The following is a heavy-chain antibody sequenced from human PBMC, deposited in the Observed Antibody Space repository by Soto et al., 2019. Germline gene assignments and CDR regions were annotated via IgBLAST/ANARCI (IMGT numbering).Heavy chain of an antibody. J-gene: IGHJ4*02. D-gene: IGHD3-22*01. V-gene: IGHV4-59*01. Sequence: SETLSLTYIVSGGSISNYYWSWIRQPPGKGLEWIGYIYYSGSTNYNPSLQSRVTISVDTSKNQFSLKLSSVTAADTAVYYCALRSMAVVPEYWGQGTLVTVSS. CDR2: IYYSGST. CDR3: ALRSMAVVPEY. CDR1: GGSISNYY.